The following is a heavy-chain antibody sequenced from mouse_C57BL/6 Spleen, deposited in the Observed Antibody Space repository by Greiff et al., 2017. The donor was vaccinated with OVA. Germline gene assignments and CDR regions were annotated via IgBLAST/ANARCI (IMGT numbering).Heavy chain of an antibody. CDR3: AREAYGSSYRYFDV. CDR2: INPNYGTT. Sequence: VQLKQSGPELVKPGASVKISYKASGYSFTDYNMNWVKQSNGKSLEWIGVINPNYGTTSYNQKFKGKATLTVDQSSSTAYMQLNSLTSEDSAVYYCAREAYGSSYRYFDVWGTGTTVTVSS. J-gene: IGHJ1*03. V-gene: IGHV1-39*01. D-gene: IGHD1-1*01. CDR1: GYSFTDYN.